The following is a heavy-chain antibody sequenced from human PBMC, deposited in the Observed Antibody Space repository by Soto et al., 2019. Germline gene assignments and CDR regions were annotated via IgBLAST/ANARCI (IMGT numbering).Heavy chain of an antibody. V-gene: IGHV3-33*01. D-gene: IGHD6-13*01. CDR2: IWYDGINK. CDR3: ARDSSSTWYYLDH. CDR1: GFTFSSSG. Sequence: PGGSLRLSCAASGFTFSSSGMHWVRQAPGKGLEWVAVIWYDGINKYYADSVKGRFTISRDNSKNTLYLQMNTLRAEDTAVYFCARDSSSTWYYLDHWGQETLVTVSS. J-gene: IGHJ4*02.